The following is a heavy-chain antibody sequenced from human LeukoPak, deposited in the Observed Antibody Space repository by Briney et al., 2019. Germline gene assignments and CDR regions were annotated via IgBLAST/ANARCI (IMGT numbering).Heavy chain of an antibody. CDR3: ARWYGGGWVYMDV. CDR1: GGSFSGYY. J-gene: IGHJ6*03. D-gene: IGHD6-19*01. CDR2: INHSGST. Sequence: PSETLSLTCAVSGGSFSGYYWSWIRHPPGKGLEWIGEINHSGSTNYNPSLKSRVTISVDTSKNQFSLKLSSVTAADTAVYYCARWYGGGWVYMDVWGKGTTVTVSS. V-gene: IGHV4-34*01.